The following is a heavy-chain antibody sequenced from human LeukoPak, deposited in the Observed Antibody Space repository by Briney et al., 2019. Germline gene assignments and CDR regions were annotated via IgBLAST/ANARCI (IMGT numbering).Heavy chain of an antibody. CDR3: ARTTAKYCGGDCRLRTASDI. Sequence: ASVKVSCKASGYTFTSYDINWVRQATGQGLEWMGWMNPNSGNTGYAQKFQGRVTMTRNTSISTAYMELSSLRSEDTAVYYCARTTAKYCGGDCRLRTASDIWGQGTMVTVSS. D-gene: IGHD2-21*01. CDR2: MNPNSGNT. V-gene: IGHV1-8*01. J-gene: IGHJ3*02. CDR1: GYTFTSYD.